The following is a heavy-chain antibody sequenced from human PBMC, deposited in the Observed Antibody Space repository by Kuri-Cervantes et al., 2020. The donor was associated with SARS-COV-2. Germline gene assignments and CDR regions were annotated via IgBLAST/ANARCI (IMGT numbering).Heavy chain of an antibody. D-gene: IGHD6-6*01. Sequence: ASVKVSCKASGYTFTSYDINWVRQATGQGLEWMGWMNPNSGNTGYARKFQGRVTITRNTSISTAYMELSSLRSEDTAVYYCARSSSSSVYYYYYMDVWGKGTTVTVSS. CDR3: ARSSSSSVYYYYYMDV. CDR1: GYTFTSYD. V-gene: IGHV1-8*03. J-gene: IGHJ6*03. CDR2: MNPNSGNT.